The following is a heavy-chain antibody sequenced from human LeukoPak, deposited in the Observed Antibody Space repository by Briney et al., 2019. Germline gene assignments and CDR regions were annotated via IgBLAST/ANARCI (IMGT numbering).Heavy chain of an antibody. V-gene: IGHV3-48*01. CDR1: GFTFSSYS. J-gene: IGHJ4*02. CDR3: ARVGYCSSTSCRSQK. D-gene: IGHD2-2*01. Sequence: SGGSLRLSCAASGFTFSSYSMNWVRQAPGKGQEWVSYISSSSSTIYYADSVKGRFTISRDNAKNSLYLQMNSLRAEDTAVYYCARVGYCSSTSCRSQKWGQGTLVTVSS. CDR2: ISSSSSTI.